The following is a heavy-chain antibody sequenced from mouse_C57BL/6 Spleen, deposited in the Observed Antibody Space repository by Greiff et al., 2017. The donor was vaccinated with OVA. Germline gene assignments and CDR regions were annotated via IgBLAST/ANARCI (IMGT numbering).Heavy chain of an antibody. V-gene: IGHV14-1*01. CDR1: GSNIKDYY. Sequence: VQLQQSGAELVRPGAPVKLSCTAPGSNIKDYYLHWVKQRPEQGLGWIGRIVPVDGVPDYAPKFQGKATMTADTSSNTAYLQLSSLTSEDTAVYYCTTSAFITTVVAPDVWGTGTTVTVSS. CDR2: IVPVDGVP. CDR3: TTSAFITTVVAPDV. D-gene: IGHD1-1*01. J-gene: IGHJ1*03.